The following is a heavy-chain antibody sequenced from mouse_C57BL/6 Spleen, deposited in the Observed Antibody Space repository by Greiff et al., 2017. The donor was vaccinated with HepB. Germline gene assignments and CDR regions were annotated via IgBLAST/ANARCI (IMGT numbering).Heavy chain of an antibody. V-gene: IGHV5-6*01. CDR1: GFTFSSYG. Sequence: EVQGVESGGDLVKPGGSLKLSCAASGFTFSSYGMSWVRQTPDKRLEWVATISSGGSYTYYPDSVKGRFTISRDNAKNTLYLQMSSLKSEDTAVYYCARHGEDYDYEGGNYYAMDYWGQGTSVTVSS. CDR2: ISSGGSYT. CDR3: ARHGEDYDYEGGNYYAMDY. J-gene: IGHJ4*01. D-gene: IGHD2-4*01.